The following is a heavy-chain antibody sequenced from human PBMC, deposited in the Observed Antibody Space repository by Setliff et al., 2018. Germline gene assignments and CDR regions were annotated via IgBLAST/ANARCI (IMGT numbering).Heavy chain of an antibody. CDR2: IYYSGST. D-gene: IGHD6-13*01. J-gene: IGHJ4*02. CDR3: ARGINSVSWTPKY. V-gene: IGHV4-31*03. Sequence: SETLSLTCTVSGGPISSGGYYWSWIRQHPGKGLEWIGYIYYSGSTYYNSSLKSRMTISLDMSKNQFSLTLRSVTAADTAMYYCARGINSVSWTPKYWGRGTLVTVSS. CDR1: GGPISSGGYY.